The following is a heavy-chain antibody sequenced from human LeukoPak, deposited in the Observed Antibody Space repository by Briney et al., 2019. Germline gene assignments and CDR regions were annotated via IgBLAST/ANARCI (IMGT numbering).Heavy chain of an antibody. V-gene: IGHV4-59*01. CDR2: IYYSGST. CDR3: ARGRISFGNFDY. D-gene: IGHD3-10*01. J-gene: IGHJ4*02. Sequence: SETLSLTCTVSGGSISSYYWSRIRQPPGKGLEWIGYIYYSGSTNYNPSLKSRVTISVDTSKNQFSLKLSSVTAADTAVYYCARGRISFGNFDYWGQGTLVTVSS. CDR1: GGSISSYY.